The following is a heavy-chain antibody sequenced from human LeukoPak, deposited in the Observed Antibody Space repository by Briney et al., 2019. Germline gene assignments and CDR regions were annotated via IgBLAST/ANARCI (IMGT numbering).Heavy chain of an antibody. CDR2: ISWNSGSM. CDR3: AKDNYYDSSGYWGDAFDI. CDR1: GFTFDDYA. J-gene: IGHJ3*02. D-gene: IGHD3-22*01. V-gene: IGHV3-9*01. Sequence: PGGSLRLSCAASGFTFDDYAMHWVRQAPGKGLEWVSGISWNSGSMGYADSVKGRFTISRDNAKNSLYLQMNSLRAEDTALYYCAKDNYYDSSGYWGDAFDIWGQGTMVTVSS.